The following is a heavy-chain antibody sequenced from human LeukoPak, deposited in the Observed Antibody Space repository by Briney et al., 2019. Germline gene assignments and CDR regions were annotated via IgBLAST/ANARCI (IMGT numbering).Heavy chain of an antibody. CDR2: IIPIFGTA. V-gene: IGHV1-69*05. CDR1: GGTFSSYA. J-gene: IGHJ5*02. CDR3: ARDVDNYGDYVWFDP. Sequence: ASVKVSCKASGGTFSSYAIGWVRQAPGQGLEWMGRIIPIFGTANYAQKFQGRVTITTDESTSTAYMELSSLRSEDTAVYYCARDVDNYGDYVWFDPWGQGTLVTVSS. D-gene: IGHD4-17*01.